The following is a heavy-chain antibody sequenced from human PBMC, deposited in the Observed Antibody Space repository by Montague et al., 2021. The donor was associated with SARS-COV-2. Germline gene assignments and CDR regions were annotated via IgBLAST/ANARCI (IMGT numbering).Heavy chain of an antibody. Sequence: SETLSLTCTVSGGSISGYYWSWIRQPPGKGLEWIGYIYYSGSTNYNPSLKSRVTISVDTSKNQFSLKLSSVTAADTAVYYCARIWYSSGYQGISYFDYWGQGTLVTVSS. CDR1: GGSISGYY. CDR2: IYYSGST. V-gene: IGHV4-59*01. J-gene: IGHJ4*02. D-gene: IGHD3-22*01. CDR3: ARIWYSSGYQGISYFDY.